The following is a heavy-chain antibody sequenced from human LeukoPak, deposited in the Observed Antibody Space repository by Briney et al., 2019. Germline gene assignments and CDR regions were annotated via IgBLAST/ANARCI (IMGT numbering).Heavy chain of an antibody. J-gene: IGHJ3*02. V-gene: IGHV1-2*02. D-gene: IGHD3-22*01. Sequence: ASVKVSCKASGYTFTGYYMHWVRQAPGQGLEWMGWINPNSGGTHYAQKFRGRVTMTRDTSISTAYMELSRLRSDDTAVYYCAREDYYDSSGYYYVVQRACAFDIGGQGTMVTVSS. CDR3: AREDYYDSSGYYYVVQRACAFDI. CDR1: GYTFTGYY. CDR2: INPNSGGT.